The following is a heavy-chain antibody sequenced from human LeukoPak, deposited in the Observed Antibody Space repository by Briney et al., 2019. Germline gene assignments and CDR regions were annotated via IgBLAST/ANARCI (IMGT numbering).Heavy chain of an antibody. J-gene: IGHJ6*03. CDR1: GYSFTNYW. CDR2: IYPGDSDT. V-gene: IGHV5-51*01. D-gene: IGHD2-2*01. Sequence: GESLKISCKASGYSFTNYWIGWVRQMPGKGLEWMGIIYPGDSDTRYSPSFQGQVTISADKSISTAYLQWSSLGASDTAMYYCARHLKDIVVVSSATLYYYPMDVWGKGTTVTVSS. CDR3: ARHLKDIVVVSSATLYYYPMDV.